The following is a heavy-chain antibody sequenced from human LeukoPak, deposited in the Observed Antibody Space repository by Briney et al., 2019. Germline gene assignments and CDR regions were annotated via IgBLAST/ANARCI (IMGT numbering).Heavy chain of an antibody. V-gene: IGHV1-24*01. Sequence: ASVKVSCKVSGYTLTDLSMHWVRQAPGKGLEWMGSFDPEDGKTSNAQKFQGRVTMTEDTSADTAYMELSSLRFEDTAVYYCASGIVGATTDYWGQGTLVTVSS. J-gene: IGHJ4*02. D-gene: IGHD1-26*01. CDR2: FDPEDGKT. CDR1: GYTLTDLS. CDR3: ASGIVGATTDY.